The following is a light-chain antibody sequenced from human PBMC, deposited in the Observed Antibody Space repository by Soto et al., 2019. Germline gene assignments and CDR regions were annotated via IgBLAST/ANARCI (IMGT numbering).Light chain of an antibody. Sequence: EIVLTQSPGTLSLSPGERATLSCRASQSVSSSYLAWYQQKPGQAPRLLIYGASSRATGIPDRFSVSGSVTDFTVTISRLEPEDFAVYYCQQYGSSPPVTFGQGTRLVIK. CDR2: GAS. J-gene: IGKJ5*01. CDR3: QQYGSSPPVT. V-gene: IGKV3-20*01. CDR1: QSVSSSY.